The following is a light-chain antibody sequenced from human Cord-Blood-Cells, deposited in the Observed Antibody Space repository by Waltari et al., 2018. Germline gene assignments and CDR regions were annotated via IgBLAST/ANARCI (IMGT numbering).Light chain of an antibody. CDR3: SSYTSSCYV. CDR1: SSDVGGYNY. Sequence: QSALTQPASVSGSPGQSLPISCTGTSSDVGGYNYFSWYQQHPGKAPKLMIYDVSNRPSGVSNRFSGSKSGNTASLTISGLQAEDEADYYCSSYTSSCYVFGTGTKVTVL. J-gene: IGLJ1*01. CDR2: DVS. V-gene: IGLV2-14*01.